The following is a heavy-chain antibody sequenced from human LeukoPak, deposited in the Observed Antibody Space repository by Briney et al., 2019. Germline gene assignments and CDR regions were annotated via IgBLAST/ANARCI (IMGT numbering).Heavy chain of an antibody. CDR1: GGTFSGYA. CDR3: ARDGAREIWPTPACD. Sequence: ASVKVSCKASGGTFSGYAFSWVRQAPGQGLEWMGRIIPILGIANYAQKFQGRVTITADKSTSTAYMELSSLRSEDTAVYYCARDGAREIWPTPACDWGQGTLVTVSS. CDR2: IIPILGIA. D-gene: IGHD2-2*01. V-gene: IGHV1-69*04. J-gene: IGHJ4*02.